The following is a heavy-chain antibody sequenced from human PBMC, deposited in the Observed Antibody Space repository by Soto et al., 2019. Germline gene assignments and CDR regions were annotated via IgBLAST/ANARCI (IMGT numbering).Heavy chain of an antibody. CDR2: ISSSGSTI. CDR3: ASSPLTVTNSYYYYYGMDV. V-gene: IGHV3-11*01. Sequence: PGGSLRLSCAASGFTLSDYYMSWIRQAPGKGLEWVSYISSSGSTIYYADSVKGRFTISRDNAKNSLYLQMNSLRAEDTAVYYCASSPLTVTNSYYYYYGMDVWGQGTTVTVSS. J-gene: IGHJ6*02. CDR1: GFTLSDYY. D-gene: IGHD4-4*01.